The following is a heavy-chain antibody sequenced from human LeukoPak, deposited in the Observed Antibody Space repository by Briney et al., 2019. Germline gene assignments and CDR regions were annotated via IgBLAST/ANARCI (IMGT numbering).Heavy chain of an antibody. CDR3: AKGTTTAPRYGMDV. Sequence: GGSLRLSCAASGFTFSSYALTWVRQAPGKGLEWVSGISGSGGSTNYADSVKGRFTISRDNSKNTLYLHMSSLRAEDTAVNYCAKGTTTAPRYGMDVWGQGTTVIVSS. CDR1: GFTFSSYA. CDR2: ISGSGGST. J-gene: IGHJ6*02. D-gene: IGHD2/OR15-2a*01. V-gene: IGHV3-23*01.